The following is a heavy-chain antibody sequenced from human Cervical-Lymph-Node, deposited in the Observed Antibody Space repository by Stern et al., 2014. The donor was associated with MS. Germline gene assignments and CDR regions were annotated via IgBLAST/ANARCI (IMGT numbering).Heavy chain of an antibody. CDR2: IIPMFGTT. V-gene: IGHV1-69*01. Sequence: QVQLVQSGAEVKKPGSSVKVSCKASGGTFSSYAISWVRQAPGRGLEWMGEIIPMFGTTKYAQKFQGRVTISADGSTTTAYMELSSLRSEDTAVYYCARRDYYDSSGYYGDAFDIWGQGTMVTVSS. CDR3: ARRDYYDSSGYYGDAFDI. CDR1: GGTFSSYA. D-gene: IGHD3-22*01. J-gene: IGHJ3*02.